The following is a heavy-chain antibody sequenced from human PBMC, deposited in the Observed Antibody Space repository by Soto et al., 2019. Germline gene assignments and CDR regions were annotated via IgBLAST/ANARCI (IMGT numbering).Heavy chain of an antibody. CDR2: VSANSGSL. V-gene: IGHV3-23*01. Sequence: PGGSLRLSCAASGFSFNNYAMSWVRQSPGKGLEWVSSVSANSGSLYYADSGKGRFTISRDNSKNTLFLEMNSLRAEDTALYYCVKDTVVVPAAGRGFDSWGQGALVTVPQ. D-gene: IGHD2-2*01. CDR3: VKDTVVVPAAGRGFDS. J-gene: IGHJ4*02. CDR1: GFSFNNYA.